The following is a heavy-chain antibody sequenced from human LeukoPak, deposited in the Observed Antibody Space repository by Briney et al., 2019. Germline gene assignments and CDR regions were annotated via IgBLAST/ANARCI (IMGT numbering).Heavy chain of an antibody. CDR2: IYTSGST. D-gene: IGHD6-13*01. CDR1: GGSISSYY. Sequence: SETLSLTCTVSGGSISSYYWSWIRQPAGKGLEWIGRIYTSGSTNYNPSLKSRVTMSVDTSKNQFSLKLSSVTAADTAVYYCARRMAAAGPNWFDPWGQGTLVTVSS. V-gene: IGHV4-4*07. CDR3: ARRMAAAGPNWFDP. J-gene: IGHJ5*02.